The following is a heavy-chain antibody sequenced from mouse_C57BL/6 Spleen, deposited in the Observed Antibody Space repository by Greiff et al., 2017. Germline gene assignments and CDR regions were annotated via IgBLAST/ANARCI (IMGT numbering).Heavy chain of an antibody. D-gene: IGHD2-1*01. Sequence: EVQLVESGGGLVKPGGSLKLSCAASGFTFSSYTMSWVRQTPEKRLEWVATISGGGGNTYYPDSVKGRFTISRDNAKNTLYLQMSSLRSEDTALYYCARHDYYGNLLFAYWGQGTLVTVSA. J-gene: IGHJ3*01. CDR2: ISGGGGNT. CDR3: ARHDYYGNLLFAY. V-gene: IGHV5-9*01. CDR1: GFTFSSYT.